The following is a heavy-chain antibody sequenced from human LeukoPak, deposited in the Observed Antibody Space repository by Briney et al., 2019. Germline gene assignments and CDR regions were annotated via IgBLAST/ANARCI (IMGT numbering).Heavy chain of an antibody. V-gene: IGHV3-48*01. Sequence: GGSLRLSCAASGFTFDYFAMSWVRQTPGKGLEWIAYISRISTAIQYADSVKGRFTISRDNGENSLFLQMNSLRVEDTAPYYCARDGYNWADLWGQGTLVTASS. CDR1: GFTFDYFA. J-gene: IGHJ5*02. D-gene: IGHD5-24*01. CDR2: ISRISTAI. CDR3: ARDGYNWADL.